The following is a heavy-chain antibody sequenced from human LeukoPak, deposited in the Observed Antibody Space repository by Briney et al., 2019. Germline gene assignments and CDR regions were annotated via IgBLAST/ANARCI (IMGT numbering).Heavy chain of an antibody. V-gene: IGHV5-51*01. CDR2: IYPGDSDT. Sequence: PGASLQISCKGSGSSFPTSWMGWVRQLPGKGLEWMGIIYPGDSDTRYSPSFQGQVTISVDTSINTVYLQWSSLRASDTAMYYCARVYEDCTSTTCYHGWFDPWGQGTLVTVSS. CDR1: GSSFPTSW. CDR3: ARVYEDCTSTTCYHGWFDP. J-gene: IGHJ5*02. D-gene: IGHD2/OR15-2a*01.